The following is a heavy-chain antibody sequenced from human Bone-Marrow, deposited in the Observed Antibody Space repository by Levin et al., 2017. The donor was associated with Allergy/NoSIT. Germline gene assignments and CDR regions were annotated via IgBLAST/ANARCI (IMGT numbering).Heavy chain of an antibody. J-gene: IGHJ4*02. CDR2: IKSRLDGGTI. CDR3: STGSGTVH. Sequence: PGGSLRLSCAASGLNFTSAWMTWVRQAPGKGLEWVGRIKSRLDGGTIDYAAHVRGRFTISRDDSEDTLYLHMNSLKIEDTAVYYCSTGSGTVHWGQGTLVSVSS. V-gene: IGHV3-15*01. CDR1: GLNFTSAW. D-gene: IGHD3-10*01.